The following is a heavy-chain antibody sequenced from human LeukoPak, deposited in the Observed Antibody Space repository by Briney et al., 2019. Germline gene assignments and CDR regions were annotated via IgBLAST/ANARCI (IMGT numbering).Heavy chain of an antibody. V-gene: IGHV4-59*01. CDR3: ARALYGDYYFDH. CDR1: GGSISSYY. CDR2: IYYSGST. Sequence: SETLSLTCTVYGGSISSYYWSWIRQPPGKGLEWIGYIYYSGSTNYDPSLKSRVTISVDTSKNQFSLKLSSVTAADTAVYYCARALYGDYYFDHWGQGTLVTVSS. D-gene: IGHD4-17*01. J-gene: IGHJ4*02.